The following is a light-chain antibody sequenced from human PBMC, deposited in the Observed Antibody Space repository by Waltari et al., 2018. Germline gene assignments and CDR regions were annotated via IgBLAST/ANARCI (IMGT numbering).Light chain of an antibody. CDR2: EVS. CDR1: SSDVGGYNY. V-gene: IGLV2-8*01. Sequence: QSALTQPPSASGSPGQSVTISCTGTSSDVGGYNYVSWYQQHPGKAPKSMCYEVSKRPSGVPDRFSGSKSGSTASLTVSGLQAEDEADYYCSSYAGSNNVFGTGTKVTVL. CDR3: SSYAGSNNV. J-gene: IGLJ1*01.